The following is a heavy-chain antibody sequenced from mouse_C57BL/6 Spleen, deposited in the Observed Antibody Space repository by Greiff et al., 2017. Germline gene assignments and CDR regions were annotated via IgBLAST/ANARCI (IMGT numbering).Heavy chain of an antibody. CDR1: GYTFTDYY. J-gene: IGHJ2*01. CDR2: IYPGSGNT. CDR3: AREWDGFDY. Sequence: VQLQESGAELVRPGASVKLSCKASGYTFTDYYINWVKQRPGQGLEWIARIYPGSGNTYYNEKFKGKATLTAEKSSSTAYMQLSSLTSEDSAVYFCAREWDGFDYWGQGTTLTVSS. V-gene: IGHV1-76*01. D-gene: IGHD4-1*01.